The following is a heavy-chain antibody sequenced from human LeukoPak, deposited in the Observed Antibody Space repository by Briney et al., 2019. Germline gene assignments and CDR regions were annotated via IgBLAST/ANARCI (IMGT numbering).Heavy chain of an antibody. D-gene: IGHD3-22*01. Sequence: SETLSLTCTVSGGSISSYYWSWIRQPPGKGLEWIGYIYDGRSASYNPSLKSRVTISVDTSKNQFSLKLSSVTAADTAVYYCARQGWGYYYFDYWGQGTLVTVSS. CDR3: ARQGWGYYYFDY. CDR1: GGSISSYY. J-gene: IGHJ4*02. V-gene: IGHV4-59*08. CDR2: IYDGRSA.